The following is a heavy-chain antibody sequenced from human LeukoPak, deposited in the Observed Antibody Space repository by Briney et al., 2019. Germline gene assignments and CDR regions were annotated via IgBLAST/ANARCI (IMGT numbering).Heavy chain of an antibody. CDR3: ARNRYNWNRSYYGMDV. D-gene: IGHD1-20*01. J-gene: IGHJ6*02. V-gene: IGHV5-51*01. CDR1: GYSLTSYW. Sequence: GESLKISCKGSGYSLTSYWIGWVRQMPGKGLEWMGIIYPGDSDTRYSPSFQGQVTISADKSISTAYLQWSSLKASDTAMYYCARNRYNWNRSYYGMDVWGQGTTVTVSS. CDR2: IYPGDSDT.